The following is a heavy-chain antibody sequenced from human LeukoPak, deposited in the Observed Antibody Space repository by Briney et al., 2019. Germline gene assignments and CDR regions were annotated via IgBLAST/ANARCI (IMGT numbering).Heavy chain of an antibody. CDR1: GFTFSSYA. V-gene: IGHV3-30*04. CDR2: ISYDGSNQ. J-gene: IGHJ4*02. CDR3: ARDYGSRLTKGYYLDY. D-gene: IGHD3-10*01. Sequence: GGSLRLSCAASGFTFSSYAIHWVRQDPGKGLEWLGIISYDGSNQDYADSVKGRFTISRDNSKNTLYLQMNSLRGEDTAVYYCARDYGSRLTKGYYLDYWGQGTLVIVSS.